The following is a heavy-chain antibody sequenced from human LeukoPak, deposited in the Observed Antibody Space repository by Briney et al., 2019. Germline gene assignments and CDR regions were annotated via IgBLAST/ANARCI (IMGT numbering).Heavy chain of an antibody. Sequence: GGSLRLSCAASGFTVSSNYMSWVAQPPGKGLEWVSVIYSGGSTYYADSVKGRFTISRDNSKNTLYLQMNSLRAEDTAVYYCARDDSSGYWFDYWGQGTLVTVSS. J-gene: IGHJ4*02. V-gene: IGHV3-66*01. D-gene: IGHD3-22*01. CDR1: GFTVSSNY. CDR2: IYSGGST. CDR3: ARDDSSGYWFDY.